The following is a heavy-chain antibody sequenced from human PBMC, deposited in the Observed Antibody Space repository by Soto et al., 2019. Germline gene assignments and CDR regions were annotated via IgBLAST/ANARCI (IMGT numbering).Heavy chain of an antibody. CDR3: ARGSGIAGTQYYYYYMDV. V-gene: IGHV1-18*01. Sequence: ASVKVSCKASGYTFTSYGISWVRQAPGQGLEWMGWISAYNGNTNYAQKLQGRVTMTTDTSTSTAYMELRSLRSDDTAVYYCARGSGIAGTQYYYYYMDVWGKGTTVTVSS. CDR1: GYTFTSYG. D-gene: IGHD6-13*01. CDR2: ISAYNGNT. J-gene: IGHJ6*03.